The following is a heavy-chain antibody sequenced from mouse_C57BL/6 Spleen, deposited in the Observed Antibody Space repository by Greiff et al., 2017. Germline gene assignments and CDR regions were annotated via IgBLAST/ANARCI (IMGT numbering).Heavy chain of an antibody. V-gene: IGHV1-20*01. CDR1: GYSFTGYF. Sequence: DVKLVESGPELVKPGDSVKISCKASGYSFTGYFMNWVMQSHGKSLEWNGRINPYNGDTFYNQKFKGKATLTVDKSSSTAHMELRSLTSEDSAVYYCARRYFDYWGQGTTLTVSS. CDR3: ARRYFDY. J-gene: IGHJ2*01. CDR2: INPYNGDT.